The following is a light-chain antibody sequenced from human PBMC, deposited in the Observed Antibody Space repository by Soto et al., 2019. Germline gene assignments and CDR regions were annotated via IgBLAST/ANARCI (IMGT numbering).Light chain of an antibody. J-gene: IGKJ2*01. CDR3: QQFGGSPTYT. Sequence: EMVLTQSPGTLSLSPGERATLSCRASQSVTRSYLAWYQQKAGQAPRLLIHGVSTRATGIPDRFSGSGSGTDFTLTISRLEPEDFAVYYCQQFGGSPTYTFGQGTKVEFK. CDR2: GVS. V-gene: IGKV3-20*01. CDR1: QSVTRSY.